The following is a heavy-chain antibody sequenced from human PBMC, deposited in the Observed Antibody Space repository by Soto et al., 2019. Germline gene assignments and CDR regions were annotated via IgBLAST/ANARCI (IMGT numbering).Heavy chain of an antibody. D-gene: IGHD1-7*01. J-gene: IGHJ4*02. V-gene: IGHV3-23*01. CDR3: AKDRRAGGNYGFYSDF. CDR1: GFTFSIYG. Sequence: GGSLRLSCSASGFTFSIYGMTWFRQAPGKGLEWVSFSSATGAGTYYADSVKGRFTISRDNSKNTLYLQMTSLRADDTAVYYCAKDRRAGGNYGFYSDFWGQGALVTVSA. CDR2: SSATGAGT.